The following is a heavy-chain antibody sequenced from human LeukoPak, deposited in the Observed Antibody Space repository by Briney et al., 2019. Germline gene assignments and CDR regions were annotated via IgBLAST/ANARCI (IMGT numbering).Heavy chain of an antibody. D-gene: IGHD3-10*01. J-gene: IGHJ4*02. CDR2: IYYSGST. Sequence: SETLSLTCTVSGGSISSSSYYWGWIRQPPGKGLEWIGSIYYSGSTYYNPSPKSRVTISVDTSKNQFPLKLSSVTAADTAVYYCARHLTRPYYYGSGSILFGFSYSGQGTLVTASS. CDR3: ARHLTRPYYYGSGSILFGFSY. V-gene: IGHV4-39*01. CDR1: GGSISSSSYY.